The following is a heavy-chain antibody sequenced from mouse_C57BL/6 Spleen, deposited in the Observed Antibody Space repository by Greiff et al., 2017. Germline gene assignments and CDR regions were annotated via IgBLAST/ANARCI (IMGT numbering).Heavy chain of an antibody. V-gene: IGHV5-6*01. CDR3: ARHIARARDPYWYFDV. D-gene: IGHD2-13*01. Sequence: EVQLVESGGDLVKPGGSLKLSCAASGFTFSSYGMSWVRQTPDKRLEWVATISSGGSYTYYPDSVKGRFTISRDNAKNTLYLQMSSLKSEDTAMYYCARHIARARDPYWYFDVWGTGTTVTVSS. CDR2: ISSGGSYT. CDR1: GFTFSSYG. J-gene: IGHJ1*03.